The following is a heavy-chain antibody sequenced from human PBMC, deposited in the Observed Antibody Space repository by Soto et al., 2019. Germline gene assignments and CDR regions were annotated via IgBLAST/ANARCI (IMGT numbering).Heavy chain of an antibody. Sequence: ASVKVSCKASGGTFSSYTISWVRQAPGQGLEWMGRIIPILGIANYAQKFQGRVTITADKSTSTAYMELSSLRSEDTAVYYCARDPGYCGGDCPNWFDPWGQGTLVTVSS. CDR3: ARDPGYCGGDCPNWFDP. D-gene: IGHD2-21*01. J-gene: IGHJ5*02. CDR2: IIPILGIA. CDR1: GGTFSSYT. V-gene: IGHV1-69*04.